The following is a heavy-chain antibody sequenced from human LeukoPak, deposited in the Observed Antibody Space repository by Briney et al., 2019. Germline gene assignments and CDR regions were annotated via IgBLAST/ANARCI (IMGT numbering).Heavy chain of an antibody. Sequence: GESLKISCQNSGHRLATYWIAWVRQMPEKGLEWMGIIYPEDSDTRYGPSFQGQVTISADKSIDTAYLQWNSLKTSDTAMYYCASTRDTLISAFDIWGQGTMVTVSS. J-gene: IGHJ3*02. CDR1: GHRLATYW. V-gene: IGHV5-51*01. CDR3: ASTRDTLISAFDI. CDR2: IYPEDSDT. D-gene: IGHD2-15*01.